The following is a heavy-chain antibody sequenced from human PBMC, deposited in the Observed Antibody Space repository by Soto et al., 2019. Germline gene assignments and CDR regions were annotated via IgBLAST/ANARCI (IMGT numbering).Heavy chain of an antibody. Sequence: GGSLRLSXAASGFTFSSYSMNWVRQAPGKGLEWVSYISSSSSTIYYADSVKGRFTISRDNAKNSLYLQMNSLRDEDTAVYYCARARGPMVRGVMPWFDPWGQGTLVTVSS. CDR2: ISSSSSTI. CDR3: ARARGPMVRGVMPWFDP. V-gene: IGHV3-48*02. D-gene: IGHD3-10*01. CDR1: GFTFSSYS. J-gene: IGHJ5*02.